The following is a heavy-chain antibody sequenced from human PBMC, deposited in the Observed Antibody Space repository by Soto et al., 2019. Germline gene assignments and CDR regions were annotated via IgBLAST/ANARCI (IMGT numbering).Heavy chain of an antibody. CDR3: ACRVYADFDV. D-gene: IGHD3-16*01. CDR1: GFTSTRYS. Sequence: QVQLVQSGAEVMKPGASVKVSCKASGFTSTRYSVHWVRQAPGQGPEWMGRINPNNGGTNYAQEFHGRVTMTRDTSTTTVYMDLSSLRSEYTAVYYCACRVYADFDVWGQGTTVTVS. V-gene: IGHV1-46*01. CDR2: INPNNGGT. J-gene: IGHJ6*02.